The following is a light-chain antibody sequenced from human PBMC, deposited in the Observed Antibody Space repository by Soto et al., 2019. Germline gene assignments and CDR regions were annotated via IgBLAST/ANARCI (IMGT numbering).Light chain of an antibody. V-gene: IGLV2-14*01. Sequence: QSALTQPASVSGSPGESIIISCTGSSGDIGGYNYVSWYQQHPGKAPKLMIYEVNNRPSGVSDRFSGSKSDNTASLIISGLQADDEADYYCSSFTIDSTRVFGTGTKLTVL. CDR1: SGDIGGYNY. J-gene: IGLJ1*01. CDR2: EVN. CDR3: SSFTIDSTRV.